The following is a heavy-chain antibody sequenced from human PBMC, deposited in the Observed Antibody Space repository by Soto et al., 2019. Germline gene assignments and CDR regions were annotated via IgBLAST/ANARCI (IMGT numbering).Heavy chain of an antibody. D-gene: IGHD3-10*01. V-gene: IGHV4-61*01. J-gene: IGHJ3*02. CDR2: IYYSGST. CDR3: ARDWAVYYGSGSYYKGAFDI. Sequence: SETLSLTCTVSGGSVSSGSYCWSWIRQPPGKGLEWIGYIYYSGSTNYNPSLKSRVTISVDTSKNQFSLKLSSVTAADTAVYYCARDWAVYYGSGSYYKGAFDIWGQGTMVTVSS. CDR1: GGSVSSGSYC.